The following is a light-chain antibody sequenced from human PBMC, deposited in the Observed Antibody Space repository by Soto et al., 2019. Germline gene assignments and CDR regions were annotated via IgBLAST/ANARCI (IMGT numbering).Light chain of an antibody. CDR3: SSYAGRTLYV. CDR2: EVT. J-gene: IGLJ1*01. Sequence: SALTQPPSASGSPGQSVTISCTGTSSDVGGYDYVSWYQQRPGKAPKLLIHEVTKRPSGVPDRFSGSKSGNTASLTVSGLQAEDEADYYCSSYAGRTLYVFGTGTKVTV. V-gene: IGLV2-8*01. CDR1: SSDVGGYDY.